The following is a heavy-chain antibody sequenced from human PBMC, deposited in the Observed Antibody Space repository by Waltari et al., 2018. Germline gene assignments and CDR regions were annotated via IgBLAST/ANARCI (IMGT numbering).Heavy chain of an antibody. V-gene: IGHV3-30-3*01. CDR2: ISYDGSNK. D-gene: IGHD2-8*02. CDR1: GFTFSSYA. CDR3: AREWCTGGVCYDLFDY. J-gene: IGHJ4*02. Sequence: QVQLVESGGGVVQPGRSLRLSCAASGFTFSSYAMHWVRQAPGKGLEWVAVISYDGSNKYYADSVNGRVTISRDKSENTLYLQMNSLRAEDTAVYYCAREWCTGGVCYDLFDYWGQGTLVTVSS.